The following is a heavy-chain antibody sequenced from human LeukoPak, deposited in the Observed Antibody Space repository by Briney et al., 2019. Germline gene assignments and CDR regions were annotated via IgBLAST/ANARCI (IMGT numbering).Heavy chain of an antibody. D-gene: IGHD2-15*01. Sequence: SETLSLTCTVSGGSISSSSYYWGWIRQPPGKGLEWIGSIYYSGSTNYNPSLKSRVTMSIDTSKNQVSLKLSSVTAADTAVYYCAGYCSGGRCPGSWGQGTLVTVSS. CDR3: AGYCSGGRCPGS. V-gene: IGHV4-39*07. CDR1: GGSISSSSYY. J-gene: IGHJ5*02. CDR2: IYYSGST.